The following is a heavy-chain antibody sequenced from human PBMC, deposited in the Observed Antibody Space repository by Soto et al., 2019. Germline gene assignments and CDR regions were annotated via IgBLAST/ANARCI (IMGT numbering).Heavy chain of an antibody. V-gene: IGHV2-5*02. Sequence: QITLKESGPTLVKPTQTLTLTCTFSGFSLSASGVGVGWIRQPPGKALEWLAIIYWDDVKHYSPSLKSSLTIPKDTPKKQVVLTKTNMEPVDTATYYCADKGGGDRILDYWGQGTLVTVSS. CDR1: GFSLSASGVG. CDR3: ADKGGGDRILDY. CDR2: IYWDDVK. D-gene: IGHD3-16*01. J-gene: IGHJ4*02.